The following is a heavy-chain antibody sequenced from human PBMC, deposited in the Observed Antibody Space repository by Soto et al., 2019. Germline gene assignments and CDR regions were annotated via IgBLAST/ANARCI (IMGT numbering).Heavy chain of an antibody. CDR1: GGSIVSSGRY. D-gene: IGHD1-26*01. Sequence: SETLSLTSSVSGGSIVSSGRYWGWILKSPGEGLEWIGSIYYSGRTYYNPYLKSRVTISVDTSKTHFSLNLSSVTAADTAVYYCAKSEYSGSPGWGQGTLVTVSS. CDR3: AKSEYSGSPG. V-gene: IGHV4-39*02. CDR2: IYYSGRT. J-gene: IGHJ4*02.